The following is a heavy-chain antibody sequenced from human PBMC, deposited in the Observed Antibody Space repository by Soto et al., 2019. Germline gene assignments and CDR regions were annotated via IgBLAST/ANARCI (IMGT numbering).Heavy chain of an antibody. J-gene: IGHJ6*02. CDR1: GFTFGSHG. CDR3: AKDLRTTISDYGMDV. Sequence: QPGWSLRLSCVASGFTFGSHGMHWVRQAPGKGLEWVAVISYDETNEHYVDSVKGRFTISRDNSKSILYLQMNRLRPEDTAVYKCAKDLRTTISDYGMDVWGQGTTATV. V-gene: IGHV3-30*18. CDR2: ISYDETNE.